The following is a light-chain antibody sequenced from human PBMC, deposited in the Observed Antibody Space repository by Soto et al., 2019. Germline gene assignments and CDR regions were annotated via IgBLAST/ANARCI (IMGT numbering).Light chain of an antibody. Sequence: DIQMTQSPSSLSASVGDRVTITCRASQSISSYLNWYQQKPGKAPKLLIYAASSLQSWVPSRFSGSGSGTDFTLTIISLQHEDFATYYCQHSYSTPPTFGQGTKVEIK. J-gene: IGKJ1*01. CDR1: QSISSY. CDR2: AAS. CDR3: QHSYSTPPT. V-gene: IGKV1-39*01.